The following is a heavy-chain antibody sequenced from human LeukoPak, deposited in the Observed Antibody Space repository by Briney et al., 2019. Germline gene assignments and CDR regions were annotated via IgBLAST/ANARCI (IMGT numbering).Heavy chain of an antibody. D-gene: IGHD1-26*01. Sequence: ASVKVFCKASGYTFTSYDINWVRQATGQGLEWMGWINPNSGGTNYAQKFQGRVTMTRDTSISTAYMELSRLRSDDTAVYYCARVRSGSYSGADYWGQGTLVTVSS. CDR1: GYTFTSYD. CDR3: ARVRSGSYSGADY. J-gene: IGHJ4*02. V-gene: IGHV1-2*02. CDR2: INPNSGGT.